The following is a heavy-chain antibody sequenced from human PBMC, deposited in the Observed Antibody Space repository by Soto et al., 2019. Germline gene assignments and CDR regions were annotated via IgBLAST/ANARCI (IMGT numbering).Heavy chain of an antibody. V-gene: IGHV3-23*01. CDR3: AKETSAHWAGGTCHLSRFTS. CDR1: GFSFSVYA. Sequence: GGSLRLSCAASGFSFSVYAMSWVRQAPGRGPEWVSSISGSGGNTYYADSVKGRFSVSRDNARNTLDLQLNTLRVEDTDLYYCAKETSAHWAGGTCHLSRFTSWGQGTLVTVSS. CDR2: ISGSGGNT. D-gene: IGHD3-16*01. J-gene: IGHJ5*02.